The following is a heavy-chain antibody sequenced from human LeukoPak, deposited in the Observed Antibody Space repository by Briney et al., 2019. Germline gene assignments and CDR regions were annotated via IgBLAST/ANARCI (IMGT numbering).Heavy chain of an antibody. CDR2: IYYSGST. V-gene: IGHV4-59*01. CDR3: ARERQGGLPPGPDAFDI. CDR1: GGSISSYY. J-gene: IGHJ3*02. D-gene: IGHD5-12*01. Sequence: SETLSLTCTVSGGSISSYYWSWLRQPPGKGLEWIGYIYYSGSTNYNPSLKSRVTISVDTSKNQFSLKLSSVTAADTAVYYCARERQGGLPPGPDAFDIWGQGTMVTVSS.